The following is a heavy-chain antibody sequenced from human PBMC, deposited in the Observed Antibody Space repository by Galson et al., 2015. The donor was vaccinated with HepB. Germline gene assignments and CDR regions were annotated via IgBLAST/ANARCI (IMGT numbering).Heavy chain of an antibody. J-gene: IGHJ4*02. CDR3: AKGNSGTYYANFDY. CDR2: ITGSVEST. V-gene: IGHV3-23*01. Sequence: SLRLSCAASGFSFSGYAMSWVRQAPGKGLEWVSAITGSVESTYYAGSVTGRFTISRDNSKNTLYLQMNSLRAEDTAIYYCAKGNSGTYYANFDYWGQGTLVTVSS. D-gene: IGHD1-26*01. CDR1: GFSFSGYA.